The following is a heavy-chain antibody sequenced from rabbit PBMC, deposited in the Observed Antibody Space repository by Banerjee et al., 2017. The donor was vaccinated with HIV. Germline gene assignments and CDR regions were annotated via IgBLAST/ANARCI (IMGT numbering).Heavy chain of an antibody. CDR1: GIVFSSSYY. CDR2: IYTGRSGST. D-gene: IGHD4-1*01. V-gene: IGHV1S45*01. CDR3: ARDLYYGSGWCNL. J-gene: IGHJ4*01. Sequence: QEQLKESGGGLVQPGASLTLTCKASGIVFSSSYYMCWVRQAPGKGLEWIACIYTGRSGSTYYASWAKGRFTISKTSSTTVTLQMTSLTAADTATYFCARDLYYGSGWCNLWGPGTLVTVS.